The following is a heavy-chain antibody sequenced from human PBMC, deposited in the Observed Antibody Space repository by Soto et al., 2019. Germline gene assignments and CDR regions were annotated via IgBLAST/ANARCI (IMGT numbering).Heavy chain of an antibody. D-gene: IGHD6-6*01. Sequence: SETLSLTCTVSGGSISSGGYYWSWIRQHPGKGLEWIGYIYYSGSTYYNPSLKSRVTISVDTSKNQFSLKLSSVTAADTAVYYCARASSSSDDHIVGFAIDPWGQGTLVTVSS. V-gene: IGHV4-31*03. CDR2: IYYSGST. J-gene: IGHJ5*02. CDR3: ARASSSSDDHIVGFAIDP. CDR1: GGSISSGGYY.